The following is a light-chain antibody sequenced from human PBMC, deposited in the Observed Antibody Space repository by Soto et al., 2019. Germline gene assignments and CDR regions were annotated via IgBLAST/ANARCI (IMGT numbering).Light chain of an antibody. Sequence: DIQMTQSPSSLSASVGDRVTITCRASQSISSYLNWYQQKPGKAPKLLIYAASSLQSGVPSRFSGSGPGTDFTHTISSLQPEDFATYYCQQSYSTLWTFGQGTKVEIK. CDR2: AAS. CDR3: QQSYSTLWT. V-gene: IGKV1-39*01. CDR1: QSISSY. J-gene: IGKJ1*01.